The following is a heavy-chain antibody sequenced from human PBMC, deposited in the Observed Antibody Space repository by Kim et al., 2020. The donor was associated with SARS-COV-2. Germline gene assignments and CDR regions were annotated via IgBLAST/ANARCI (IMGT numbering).Heavy chain of an antibody. CDR1: GGSISSYY. CDR2: IYYSGST. V-gene: IGHV4-59*01. D-gene: IGHD3-9*01. CDR3: ARSASRLRYFDEHDY. J-gene: IGHJ4*02. Sequence: SETLSLTCTVSGGSISSYYWSWIRQPPGKGLEWIGYIYYSGSTNYNPSLKSRVTISVDTSKNQFSLKLSSVTAADTAVYYCARSASRLRYFDEHDYWGQGTLVTVSS.